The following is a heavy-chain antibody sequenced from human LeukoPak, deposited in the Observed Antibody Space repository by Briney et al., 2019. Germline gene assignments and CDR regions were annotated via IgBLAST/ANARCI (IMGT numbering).Heavy chain of an antibody. CDR3: AKDHDLNGMDV. V-gene: IGHV3-23*01. Sequence: GVSLSFYGSASGFSFNNYAMSWLRQAPGKGLTWVSLVSPAYGRTYYADSVKRRFTISRDNSNNMLSLYMSSLRADDTAVYYCAKDHDLNGMDVWGQGTTVTVSS. CDR1: GFSFNNYA. J-gene: IGHJ6*02. CDR2: VSPAYGRT.